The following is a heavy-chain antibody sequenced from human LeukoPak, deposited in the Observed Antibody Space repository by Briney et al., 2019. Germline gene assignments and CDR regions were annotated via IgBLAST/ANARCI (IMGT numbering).Heavy chain of an antibody. CDR1: GFIFGSYA. V-gene: IGHV3-30-3*01. Sequence: GRSLRLPCAASGFIFGSYAMHWVRQAPGRGLEWVAGISYDGTNKYYADSVKGRFTISRDNSKNTLYLQMNSLRTDDTAVYYCARESPACGEDCYFDYWGQGTLVTVSS. D-gene: IGHD2-21*02. CDR2: ISYDGTNK. J-gene: IGHJ4*02. CDR3: ARESPACGEDCYFDY.